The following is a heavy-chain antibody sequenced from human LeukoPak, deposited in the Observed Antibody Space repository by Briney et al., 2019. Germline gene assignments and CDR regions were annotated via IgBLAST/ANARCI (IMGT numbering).Heavy chain of an antibody. J-gene: IGHJ5*02. CDR2: ISGSGGST. Sequence: GGSLRLSCAASGFTFSSYAMSWIRQAPGKGLEWVSAISGSGGSTYYADSVKGRFTISRDNSKSTLYLQMNSLRAEDTAVYYCAKDLTGATAGRNWFDPWGQGTLVTVSS. D-gene: IGHD1-26*01. V-gene: IGHV3-23*01. CDR3: AKDLTGATAGRNWFDP. CDR1: GFTFSSYA.